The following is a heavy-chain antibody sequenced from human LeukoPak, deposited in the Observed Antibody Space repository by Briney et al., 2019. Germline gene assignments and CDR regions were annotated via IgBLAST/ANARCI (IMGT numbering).Heavy chain of an antibody. D-gene: IGHD3-22*01. J-gene: IGHJ1*01. CDR3: ANTKYYYDSSGYYFQH. CDR2: ISSSSSYI. V-gene: IGHV3-21*04. CDR1: GFTFSSYS. Sequence: GGSLRLSCAASGFTFSSYSMNWVRQAPGKGLEWVSSISSSSSYIYYADSVKGRFTISRDNAKNSLYLQMNSLRAEDTAVYYCANTKYYYDSSGYYFQHWGQGTLVTVSS.